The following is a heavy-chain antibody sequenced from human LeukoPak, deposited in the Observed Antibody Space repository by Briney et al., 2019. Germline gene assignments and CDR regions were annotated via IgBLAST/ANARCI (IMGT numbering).Heavy chain of an antibody. CDR1: GFSFSSYG. CDR2: IWYDGSNK. Sequence: PGGSLRLSCAASGFSFSSYGMHWVRQAPGKGLEWVAVIWYDGSNKYYADSVKGRFTISRDNSKNTLYLQMNSLRAEDTAVYYCARDTRLYYFDSSDFDYWGQRTLVTVSS. V-gene: IGHV3-33*01. J-gene: IGHJ4*02. CDR3: ARDTRLYYFDSSDFDY. D-gene: IGHD3-22*01.